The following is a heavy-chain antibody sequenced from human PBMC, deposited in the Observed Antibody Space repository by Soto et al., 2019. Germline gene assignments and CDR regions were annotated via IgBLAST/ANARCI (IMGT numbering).Heavy chain of an antibody. Sequence: PSETLSLTCTVSGGSISSTSSYWAWIRQPPGKGLEWVGSIYYLGNTYYNPSLGSRVTTSVDTSKNQFSLKLSSVTAADTVVYFCARGICSGGSCSFDYWGQGTLVTVSS. J-gene: IGHJ4*02. CDR2: IYYLGNT. CDR3: ARGICSGGSCSFDY. V-gene: IGHV4-39*01. D-gene: IGHD2-15*01. CDR1: GGSISSTSSY.